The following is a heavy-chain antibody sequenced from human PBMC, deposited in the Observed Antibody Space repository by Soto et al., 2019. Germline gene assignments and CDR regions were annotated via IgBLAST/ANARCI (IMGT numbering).Heavy chain of an antibody. CDR1: GFTFNTYS. CDR2: ISSDSSTI. Sequence: PGGSLRLSCGASGFTFNTYSMNWVRQAPGKGLEWVSYISSDSSTIYYADSVRGRFTISRDNARNSLYLQMNSLRADDTAVYYCAREDQDNWFDPWGQGTLVTVSS. D-gene: IGHD2-15*01. V-gene: IGHV3-48*01. J-gene: IGHJ5*02. CDR3: AREDQDNWFDP.